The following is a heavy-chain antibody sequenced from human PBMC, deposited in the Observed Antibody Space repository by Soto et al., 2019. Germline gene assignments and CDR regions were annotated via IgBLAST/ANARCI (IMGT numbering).Heavy chain of an antibody. D-gene: IGHD1-26*01. CDR3: TRDPYGGSRYYFDS. V-gene: IGHV3-33*01. Sequence: GGSLRLFPAASGFSFSNYAMHWVRQAPGKGLEWVAVIWYDGSNKYYADSVKGRFTISKDNSQNTLYLQMNSLRAEDTAVYYCTRDPYGGSRYYFDSWGERTVVTVS. J-gene: IGHJ4*02. CDR1: GFSFSNYA. CDR2: IWYDGSNK.